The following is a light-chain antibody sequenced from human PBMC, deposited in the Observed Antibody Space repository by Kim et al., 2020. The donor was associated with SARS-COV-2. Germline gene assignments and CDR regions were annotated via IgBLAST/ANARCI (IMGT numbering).Light chain of an antibody. CDR2: DVS. J-gene: IGKJ5*01. CDR3: QQNDDFPIT. V-gene: IGKV1-33*01. Sequence: DIQMTQSPSSLSASVGDRVTITCQATQVIRKFLNWYQQRPGNAPKLLIYDVSNLQTGVPSRFSGSGYGTEFTLTISSLQPEDFATYYCQQNDDFPITFGQGTRLEIK. CDR1: QVIRKF.